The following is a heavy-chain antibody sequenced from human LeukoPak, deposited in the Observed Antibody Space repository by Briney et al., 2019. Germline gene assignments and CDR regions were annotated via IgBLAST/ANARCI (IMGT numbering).Heavy chain of an antibody. CDR3: ARVVGDCSSTSCRGNNWFDH. D-gene: IGHD2-2*01. CDR1: GGSISGYY. Sequence: PSETLSLTCTVSGGSISGYYWSWIRQPPGKGLEWIGYIYYSGSTNYNPSLKSRVTISVDTSKNQFSLKLSSVTAADTAVYYCARVVGDCSSTSCRGNNWFDHWGQGTLVTVSS. V-gene: IGHV4-59*01. J-gene: IGHJ5*02. CDR2: IYYSGST.